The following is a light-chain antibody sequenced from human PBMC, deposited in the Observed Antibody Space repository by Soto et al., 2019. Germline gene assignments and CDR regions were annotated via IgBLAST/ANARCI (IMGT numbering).Light chain of an antibody. CDR2: DVS. CDR1: SRDVGGYNY. CDR3: CSYAGSYTFGV. Sequence: QSALTHPRSVSGSPGHSFTISGTGTSRDVGGYNYVSWYQQHPGKAPKLMIYDVSKRPSGVPDRFSGSNSGNTASLTISGLQAEDEADYYCCSYAGSYTFGVFGTGTKVTVL. J-gene: IGLJ1*01. V-gene: IGLV2-11*01.